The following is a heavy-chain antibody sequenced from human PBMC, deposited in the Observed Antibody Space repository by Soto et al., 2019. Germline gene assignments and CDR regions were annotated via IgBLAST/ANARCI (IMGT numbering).Heavy chain of an antibody. CDR2: ISGSGGST. V-gene: IGHV3-23*01. D-gene: IGHD3-3*01. CDR3: AKVGVGRFLEWLLPYYYYYGMDV. CDR1: GFTFSSYA. J-gene: IGHJ6*02. Sequence: GSLRLSCAASGFTFSSYAMSWVRQAPGKGLEWVSAISGSGGSTYYADSVKGRFTISRDNSKNTLYLQMNSLRAEDTAVYYCAKVGVGRFLEWLLPYYYYYGMDVWGQGTTVTVSS.